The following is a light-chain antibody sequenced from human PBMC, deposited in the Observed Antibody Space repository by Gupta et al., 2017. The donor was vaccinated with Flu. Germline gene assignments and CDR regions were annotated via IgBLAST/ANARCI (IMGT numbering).Light chain of an antibody. CDR1: QDIATY. CDR2: AAS. CDR3: QHFDDLYSFS. J-gene: IGKJ2*03. V-gene: IGKV1-33*01. Sequence: IQITQSLSPLSASVGDRVTITCQASQDIATYLNWYQHKPGKAPKPLIYAASSLDAGVPSRSSGSGFGTDFTLTISIRQLEDIETYYCQHFDDLYSFSFGQGTKLDIK.